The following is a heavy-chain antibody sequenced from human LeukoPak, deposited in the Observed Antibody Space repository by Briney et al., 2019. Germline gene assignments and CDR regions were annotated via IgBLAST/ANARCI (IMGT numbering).Heavy chain of an antibody. V-gene: IGHV4-34*01. J-gene: IGHJ6*03. CDR2: INHSGST. CDR1: GGSFSGYY. CDR3: AKRPPYYDFWSGYLEGDYYYYYMDV. Sequence: SETLSLTCAVYGGSFSGYYRSWIRQPPGKGLEWIGEINHSGSTNYNPSLKSRVTISVDTSKNQFSLKLSSVTAADTAVYYCAKRPPYYDFWSGYLEGDYYYYYMDVWGKGTTVTVSS. D-gene: IGHD3-3*01.